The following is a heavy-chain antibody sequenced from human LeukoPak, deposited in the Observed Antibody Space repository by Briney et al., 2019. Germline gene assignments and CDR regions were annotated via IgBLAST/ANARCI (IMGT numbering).Heavy chain of an antibody. D-gene: IGHD3-10*01. J-gene: IGHJ4*02. CDR2: ISSSGSTI. Sequence: PGGSLRLSCAASGFTFSSYEMNWVRQAPGKGREWVSYISSSGSTIYYADSVKGRFTISRDNSRNTLHLQMSSLRVEDTAVYYCVKDSSAGSYFDYWGQGTLVTVSS. CDR1: GFTFSSYE. V-gene: IGHV3-48*03. CDR3: VKDSSAGSYFDY.